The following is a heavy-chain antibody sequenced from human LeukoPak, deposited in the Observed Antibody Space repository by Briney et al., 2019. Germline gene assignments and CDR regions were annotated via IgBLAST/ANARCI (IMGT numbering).Heavy chain of an antibody. J-gene: IGHJ4*01. Sequence: SETLSLTCTVSGASISSYYWSWIRQPPGKGLEWIGYAHYNGITNYNASLKSRVTMSVDPSKAQFSLKLSSVTAADTAVYFCARGGWYVDYWGHGTLVTVSS. CDR2: AHYNGIT. D-gene: IGHD6-19*01. V-gene: IGHV4-59*01. CDR3: ARGGWYVDY. CDR1: GASISSYY.